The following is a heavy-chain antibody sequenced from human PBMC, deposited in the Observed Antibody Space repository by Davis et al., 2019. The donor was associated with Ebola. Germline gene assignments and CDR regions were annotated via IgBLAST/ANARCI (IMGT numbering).Heavy chain of an antibody. CDR2: IIPYNGNT. Sequence: ASVKMSCYASSYIFKNYAISWERHPPDQGLEWMGWIIPYNGNTNYAQIPQGRVNMTTDTSTGTAYMELRSLRSDDTAVYFCASTSIVGTTTTASDIWGQGTMVTVSS. J-gene: IGHJ3*02. CDR1: SYIFKNYA. D-gene: IGHD1-26*01. V-gene: IGHV1-18*01. CDR3: ASTSIVGTTTTASDI.